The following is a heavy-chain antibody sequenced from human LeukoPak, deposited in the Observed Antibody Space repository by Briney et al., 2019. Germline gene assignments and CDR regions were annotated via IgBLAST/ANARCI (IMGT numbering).Heavy chain of an antibody. CDR3: ASAIRFLEWLYDY. CDR1: GFTVSSNC. D-gene: IGHD3-3*01. V-gene: IGHV3-66*02. J-gene: IGHJ4*02. CDR2: IYSGGST. Sequence: PGGSLRLSCAASGFTVSSNCMSWVRQAPGKGLEWVSVIYSGGSTYYADSVKGRFTISRDNSKNTLYLQMNSLRAEDTAVYYCASAIRFLEWLYDYWGQGTLVTVSS.